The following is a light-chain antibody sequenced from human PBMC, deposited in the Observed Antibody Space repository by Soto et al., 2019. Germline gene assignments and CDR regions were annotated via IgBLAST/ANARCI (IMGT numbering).Light chain of an antibody. Sequence: EIVLTQSPATLSVSPGERATLSCRASQSVSSNLAWYQQKPGQAPRLLVFGASTRATGIPDRFSGSGAGAYFNLTISRLEPADFGVYYCQQYGSSHTFGQGTRLAIK. CDR1: QSVSSN. V-gene: IGKV3-20*01. CDR3: QQYGSSHT. J-gene: IGKJ5*01. CDR2: GAS.